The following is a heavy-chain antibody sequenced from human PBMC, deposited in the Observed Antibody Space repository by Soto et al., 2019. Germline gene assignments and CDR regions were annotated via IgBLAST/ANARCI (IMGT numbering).Heavy chain of an antibody. V-gene: IGHV3-23*01. CDR2: ISGSGGSS. Sequence: DVQLLESGGGLAQPGGSLRLSCAASGFTFTNFAMNWVRQAPGKGLEWVSTISGSGGSSYYTGSVKGRFTISRDNSKNTLSLQMNSVRAEDTAVYDCAKDRSGSYRLGAYYSDYWGQGTLVTVSS. CDR1: GFTFTNFA. D-gene: IGHD1-26*01. CDR3: AKDRSGSYRLGAYYSDY. J-gene: IGHJ4*02.